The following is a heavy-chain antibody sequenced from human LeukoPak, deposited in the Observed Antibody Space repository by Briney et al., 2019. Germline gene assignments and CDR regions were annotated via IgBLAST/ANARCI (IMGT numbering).Heavy chain of an antibody. Sequence: ASVKVSCKASGYTFTGYYMNWVRQAPGQGLEWMGRINPNSGGTNYAQKFQGRVTMTRDTSISTAYMELSRLRSDDTAVYYCARVGEIRYFDWAPPYNDYWGQGTLVTVSS. V-gene: IGHV1-2*06. J-gene: IGHJ4*02. CDR1: GYTFTGYY. D-gene: IGHD3-9*01. CDR3: ARVGEIRYFDWAPPYNDY. CDR2: INPNSGGT.